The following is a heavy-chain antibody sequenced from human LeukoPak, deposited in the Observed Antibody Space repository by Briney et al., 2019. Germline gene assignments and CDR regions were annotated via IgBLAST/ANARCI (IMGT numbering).Heavy chain of an antibody. Sequence: SQTRSLTCPVAGGSIRNSYWSWVRQPAGKGLEWLGRIYSSGGAGYNPSLKSRVTMSVDTSKNQFSLRLDSVTAADTAVYYCARGAANIYYYYLDVWGNGTTVTVSS. CDR1: GGSIRNSY. CDR2: IYSSGGA. V-gene: IGHV4-4*07. D-gene: IGHD2-15*01. CDR3: ARGAANIYYYYLDV. J-gene: IGHJ6*03.